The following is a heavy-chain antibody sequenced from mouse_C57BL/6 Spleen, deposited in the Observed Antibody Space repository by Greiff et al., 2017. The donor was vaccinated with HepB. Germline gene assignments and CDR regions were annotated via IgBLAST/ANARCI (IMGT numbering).Heavy chain of an antibody. Sequence: EVQGVESGGGLVQPGGSLKLSCAASGFTFSDYYMYWVRQTPEKRLEWVAYISNGGGSTYYPATVKGRFTISRDNAKNTLYLQMSSLKSEDTAMYYCARQGSGYFDYWGQGTTLTVSS. CDR3: ARQGSGYFDY. CDR1: GFTFSDYY. CDR2: ISNGGGST. J-gene: IGHJ2*01. D-gene: IGHD3-2*02. V-gene: IGHV5-12*01.